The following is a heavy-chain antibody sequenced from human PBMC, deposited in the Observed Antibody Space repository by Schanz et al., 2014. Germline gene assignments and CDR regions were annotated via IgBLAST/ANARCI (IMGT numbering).Heavy chain of an antibody. V-gene: IGHV3-23*04. CDR1: GFTFRSYT. D-gene: IGHD1-26*01. CDR2: ISGSGAGT. J-gene: IGHJ2*01. Sequence: VQLVESGGGVVQPGKALRLSCAASGFTFRSYTMHWVRQAPGKGLEWVSAISGSGAGTYYADSVKGRLTVSRDNSENTVYLEFHSLRSEDTALYYCAREAKWGQWYFDLWGRGSLVTVSS. CDR3: AREAKWGQWYFDL.